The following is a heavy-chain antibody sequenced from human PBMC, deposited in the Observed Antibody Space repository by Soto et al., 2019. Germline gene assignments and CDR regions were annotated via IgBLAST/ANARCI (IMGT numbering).Heavy chain of an antibody. CDR2: ISYDGNNK. CDR3: ARDTLSEYSTS. CDR1: GFTFSRFA. V-gene: IGHV3-30-3*01. Sequence: GGSLRLSCAASGFTFSRFAMHWVRQAPGKGLEWVAVISYDGNNKYYAHSVRGRFTVSRDNSKNTLYLQMNSLRTEDTAVYYCARDTLSEYSTSWGRGTLVTVSS. D-gene: IGHD6-6*01. J-gene: IGHJ5*02.